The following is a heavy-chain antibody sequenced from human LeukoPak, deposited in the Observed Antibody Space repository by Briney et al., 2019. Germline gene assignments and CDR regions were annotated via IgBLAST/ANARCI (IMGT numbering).Heavy chain of an antibody. J-gene: IGHJ5*02. CDR3: ARVGRWLQIS. V-gene: IGHV3-74*01. Sequence: PGGSLRLSCAASGFTFSSYWMHWVRQAPGKGLVWVSRITSDGSSTSYADSVKGRFTISRDNAKNTLYLQMNSLRAEDTAVYYCARVGRWLQISWGQGTLVTVSS. CDR1: GFTFSSYW. D-gene: IGHD5-24*01. CDR2: ITSDGSST.